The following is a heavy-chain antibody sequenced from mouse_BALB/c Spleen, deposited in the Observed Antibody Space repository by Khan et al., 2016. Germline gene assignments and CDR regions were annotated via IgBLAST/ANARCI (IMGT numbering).Heavy chain of an antibody. Sequence: QIQLVQSGPELKKPGETVKISCKASGYTFTNYGMNWVKQAPGKGLKWMGWMNTYTGESTYPDDFKGRFAFSLETSASTAYLQINNLKNEDMATYFFARRVYYGSSYDVMDYWGQGTSFTVSS. J-gene: IGHJ4*01. D-gene: IGHD1-1*01. V-gene: IGHV9-1*02. CDR3: ARRVYYGSSYDVMDY. CDR2: MNTYTGES. CDR1: GYTFTNYG.